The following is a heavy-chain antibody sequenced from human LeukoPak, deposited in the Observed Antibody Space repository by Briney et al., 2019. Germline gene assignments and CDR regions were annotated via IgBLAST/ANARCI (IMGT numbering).Heavy chain of an antibody. V-gene: IGHV3-74*01. CDR3: VREGVNSPDDTLDV. Sequence: GGSLRLSCAASGFTFSSNWMHWVRQAPGKGLVWVSRINEDGSTTNYADSVKGRSTIFRDNAKNTLYLQMNSLRAEDTAVYCCVREGVNSPDDTLDVWGQGTVVTVSS. CDR1: GFTFSSNW. CDR2: INEDGSTT. D-gene: IGHD3-3*01. J-gene: IGHJ3*01.